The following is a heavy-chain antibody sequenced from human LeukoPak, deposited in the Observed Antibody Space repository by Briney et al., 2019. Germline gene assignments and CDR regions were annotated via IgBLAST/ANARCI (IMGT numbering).Heavy chain of an antibody. CDR2: INTNTGNP. V-gene: IGHV7-4-1*02. Sequence: GASVKVSCKASGYTFTSYDTNWVRQAPGQGREWMGWINTNTGNPTYAQGFTGRFVFSLDTSVSTAYLQISSLKAEDTAVYYCAREVGLTAPGGFDYWGQGTLVTVSS. J-gene: IGHJ4*02. CDR3: AREVGLTAPGGFDY. D-gene: IGHD2-2*01. CDR1: GYTFTSYD.